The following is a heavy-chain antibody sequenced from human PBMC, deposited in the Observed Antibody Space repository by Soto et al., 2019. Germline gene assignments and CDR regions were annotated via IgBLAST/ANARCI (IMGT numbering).Heavy chain of an antibody. J-gene: IGHJ6*02. Sequence: GGSLRLSCAASGFTFSNAWMSWVRQAPGKGLEWVGRIKSKTDGGTTDYAAPVKGRFTISRDDSKNTLYLQMNSLKTKDTGVYYCTTGYCTNGVCYISGDYYYYGMDVWGQGTTVTVSS. V-gene: IGHV3-15*01. CDR2: IKSKTDGGTT. D-gene: IGHD2-8*01. CDR3: TTGYCTNGVCYISGDYYYYGMDV. CDR1: GFTFSNAW.